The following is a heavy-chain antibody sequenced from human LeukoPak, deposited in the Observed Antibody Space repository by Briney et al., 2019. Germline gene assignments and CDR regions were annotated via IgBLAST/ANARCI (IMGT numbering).Heavy chain of an antibody. D-gene: IGHD3-16*01. J-gene: IGHJ6*04. CDR3: ERWARFGESNYYYYYGMAV. V-gene: IGHV4-59*11. CDR1: GRSITSHY. Sequence: PETLSLTWTVSGRSITSHYCSWIRQPPGKGLGGNGYIYSSGSPNYNPSLKSRSTIPVDTPKNQFSLKLSAVTAADTAVYYCERWARFGESNYYYYYGMAVWGKGTTVTVSS. CDR2: IYSSGSP.